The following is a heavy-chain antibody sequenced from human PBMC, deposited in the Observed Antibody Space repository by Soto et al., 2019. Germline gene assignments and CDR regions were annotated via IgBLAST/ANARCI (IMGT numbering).Heavy chain of an antibody. Sequence: EVQLVQSGGGLVQPGGSLRLSCAASRFTFSTHWMTWVRQGPGKGLEWVANIKQDESEKYYVDSVKGRFTISRDNAKDSLYLQMNSLRDEDTAVYYCARLSGQEGATGYRFFDSWGPGALVIVSS. CDR1: RFTFSTHW. CDR2: IKQDESEK. D-gene: IGHD3-9*01. V-gene: IGHV3-7*05. CDR3: ARLSGQEGATGYRFFDS. J-gene: IGHJ4*02.